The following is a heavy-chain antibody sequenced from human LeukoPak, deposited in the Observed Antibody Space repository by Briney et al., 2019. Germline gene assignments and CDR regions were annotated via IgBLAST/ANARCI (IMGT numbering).Heavy chain of an antibody. Sequence: GGSLRLSCAASGSTFSNYDMHWVRQAPGKGLEWVAVISYDGSNKYYADSVKGRFTISRDNSKNTVYLQMNSLRAEDTAVYYCAKDREGTTFDNWGQGTLVTVSS. CDR3: AKDREGTTFDN. CDR1: GSTFSNYD. CDR2: ISYDGSNK. V-gene: IGHV3-30*18. J-gene: IGHJ4*02. D-gene: IGHD1-7*01.